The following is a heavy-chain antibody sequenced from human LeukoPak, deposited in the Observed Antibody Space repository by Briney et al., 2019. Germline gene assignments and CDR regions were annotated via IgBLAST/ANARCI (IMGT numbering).Heavy chain of an antibody. V-gene: IGHV4-34*01. J-gene: IGHJ5*02. CDR1: GGSFSGYY. Sequence: SETLSLTCAVYGGSFSGYYWSWIRQPPGKGLEWIGEINHSGGTNYNPSLKSRVTISVDTSKNQFSLKLSSVTAADTAVYYCARGHAPIFELLYPYNWFDPWGQGTLVTVSS. CDR3: ARGHAPIFELLYPYNWFDP. CDR2: INHSGGT. D-gene: IGHD2-2*02.